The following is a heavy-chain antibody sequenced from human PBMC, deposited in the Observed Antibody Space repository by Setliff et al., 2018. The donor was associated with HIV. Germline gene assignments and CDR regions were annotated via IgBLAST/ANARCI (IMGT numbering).Heavy chain of an antibody. Sequence: GGSLRLSCAASGFTFSNAWMNWVRQAPGEGLEWVGRTKSKPAGGTTDYTAPVKGRFTISRDDSKNTWYLQMNSLKTEDTAVYYCTTTQGYSGYDFGYWGQGTLVTVSS. CDR2: TKSKPAGGTT. CDR3: TTTQGYSGYDFGY. CDR1: GFTFSNAW. D-gene: IGHD5-12*01. J-gene: IGHJ4*02. V-gene: IGHV3-15*01.